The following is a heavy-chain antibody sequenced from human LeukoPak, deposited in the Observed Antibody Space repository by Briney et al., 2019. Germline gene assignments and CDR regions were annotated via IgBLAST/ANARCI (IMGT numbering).Heavy chain of an antibody. CDR1: GYTFAIYG. D-gene: IGHD2-21*02. CDR2: ISPYDGDT. V-gene: IGHV1-18*01. Sequence: ASVKVSYKASGYTFAIYGISWVRQAPEQGLEWMAWISPYDGDTNYAQNFEGRVTMTTETPTSTAYMELRSLRSDDTAIYYCARDYCTRGGDCYKEDLFDPWGQGTLVTVSS. J-gene: IGHJ5*02. CDR3: ARDYCTRGGDCYKEDLFDP.